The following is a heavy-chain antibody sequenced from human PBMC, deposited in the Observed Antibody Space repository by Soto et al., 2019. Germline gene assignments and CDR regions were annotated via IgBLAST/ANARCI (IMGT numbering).Heavy chain of an antibody. J-gene: IGHJ4*02. CDR1: GFTFSSYG. Sequence: GGSLRLSCAASGFTFSSYGMHWVRQAPGKGLEWVAVISYDGSNKYYADSVKGRFTISRDNSKNTLYLQMNSLRAEDTAVYYCANTDYSNPTPYFDYWGQGTLVTVSS. V-gene: IGHV3-30*18. CDR2: ISYDGSNK. CDR3: ANTDYSNPTPYFDY. D-gene: IGHD4-4*01.